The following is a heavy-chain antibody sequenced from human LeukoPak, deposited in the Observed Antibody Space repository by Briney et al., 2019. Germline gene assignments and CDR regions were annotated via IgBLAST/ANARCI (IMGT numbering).Heavy chain of an antibody. Sequence: GGSLRLSREASGFTFSNYWMTWVRQAPGKGLEWVANIKQDGSVKYYVDSVKGRFTISRDNAKSSLYLQMNSLRAEDTAVYYCAREIGGENSYWGQGTLVTVSS. CDR3: AREIGGENSY. CDR1: GFTFSNYW. D-gene: IGHD2-15*01. CDR2: IKQDGSVK. J-gene: IGHJ4*02. V-gene: IGHV3-7*03.